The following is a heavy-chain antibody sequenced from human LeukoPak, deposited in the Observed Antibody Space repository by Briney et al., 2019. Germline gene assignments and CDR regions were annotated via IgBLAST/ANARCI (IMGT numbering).Heavy chain of an antibody. Sequence: SETLSLTCAVYGGSFSGYYWSWIRQPPGKGLEWIGEINHSGSPYYNPSLKSRVTISVDTSKNQFSLKLSSVTAADTAVYYCARGLGLHYYGSGSSHRPLDYWGQGTLVTVSS. J-gene: IGHJ4*02. CDR3: ARGLGLHYYGSGSSHRPLDY. D-gene: IGHD3-10*01. CDR1: GGSFSGYY. CDR2: INHSGSP. V-gene: IGHV4-34*01.